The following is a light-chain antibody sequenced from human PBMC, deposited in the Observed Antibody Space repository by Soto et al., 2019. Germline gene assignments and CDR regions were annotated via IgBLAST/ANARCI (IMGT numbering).Light chain of an antibody. CDR2: EVT. J-gene: IGLJ1*01. CDR1: SSDIGGYNY. CDR3: TSWTTNNIPYV. V-gene: IGLV2-14*03. Sequence: QSALTQPASVSGSPGQSISLSCTGSSSDIGGYNYVSWYQQHPGEAPKLLIFEVTHRPSGVSDRFSGSKSGSTASLTISGLQPDDEADYYCTSWTTNNIPYVFGTGTKVTVL.